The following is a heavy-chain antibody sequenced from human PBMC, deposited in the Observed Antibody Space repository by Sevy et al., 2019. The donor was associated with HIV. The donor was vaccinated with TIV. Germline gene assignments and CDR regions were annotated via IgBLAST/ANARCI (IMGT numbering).Heavy chain of an antibody. CDR3: ASRAPYCSSTSCSRQYYFDY. CDR1: GYTLTELS. V-gene: IGHV1-24*01. Sequence: ASVKVSCKVSGYTLTELSMHWVRQAPGKGLEWMGGFDPEDGETIYAQKFQGRVTMTEDTSTDTAYMELSSMRSEDTAAYYCASRAPYCSSTSCSRQYYFDYWGQGTLVTVSS. D-gene: IGHD2-2*01. CDR2: FDPEDGET. J-gene: IGHJ4*02.